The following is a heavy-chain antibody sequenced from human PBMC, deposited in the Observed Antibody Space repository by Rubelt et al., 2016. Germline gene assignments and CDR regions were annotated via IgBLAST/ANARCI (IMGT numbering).Heavy chain of an antibody. J-gene: IGHJ4*02. D-gene: IGHD1-26*01. CDR3: AREVGATFFDY. CDR1: GGTFSSYA. Sequence: QVQLVQSGAEVKKPGSSVKVSCKASGGTFSSYAISWVRQAPGQGLEWMGWINTNTGNPTYAQGFTGRFVFSLDTSVSTAYLQISSLKAEDTAVYYCAREVGATFFDYWGQGTLVTVSS. V-gene: IGHV7-4-1*02. CDR2: INTNTGNP.